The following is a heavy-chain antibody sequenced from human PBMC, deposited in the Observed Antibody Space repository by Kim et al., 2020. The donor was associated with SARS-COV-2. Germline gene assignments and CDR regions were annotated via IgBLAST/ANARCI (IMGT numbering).Heavy chain of an antibody. CDR2: TI. CDR3: TRENFWYFDL. D-gene: IGHD1-7*01. V-gene: IGHV3-48*03. J-gene: IGHJ2*01. Sequence: TIYYAASVKGRLTVSRDNAKNSLYLQMNSLRAEDTAIYFCTRENFWYFDLWGRGTLVTVSS.